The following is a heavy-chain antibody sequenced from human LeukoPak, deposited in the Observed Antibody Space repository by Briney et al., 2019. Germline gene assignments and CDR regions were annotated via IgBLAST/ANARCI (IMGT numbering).Heavy chain of an antibody. CDR3: ARRGDDYGDKTDAFDI. CDR2: INHSGST. J-gene: IGHJ3*02. Sequence: SETLSLTCAVYGGSFSGYYWSWIRQPPGKGLEWIGEINHSGSTYYNPSLKSRVTISVDRSKNQFSLRLSSVTAADTAVYYCARRGDDYGDKTDAFDIWGQGTMVTVSS. D-gene: IGHD4-17*01. CDR1: GGSFSGYY. V-gene: IGHV4-34*01.